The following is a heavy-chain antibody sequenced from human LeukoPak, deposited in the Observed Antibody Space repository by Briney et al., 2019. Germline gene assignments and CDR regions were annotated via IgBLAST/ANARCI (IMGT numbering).Heavy chain of an antibody. D-gene: IGHD3-22*01. J-gene: IGHJ3*02. V-gene: IGHV3-30*02. CDR1: GFTFSSYG. Sequence: GGSLRLSCAASGFTFSSYGMHWVRQAPGKGLEWVAFIRYDGSNKYYADSVKGRFTISRDNSKNTLYLQMNSLRAEDTAVYYCARDASVRPYYYDSSGYYGTSGAFDIWGQGTMVTVSS. CDR3: ARDASVRPYYYDSSGYYGTSGAFDI. CDR2: IRYDGSNK.